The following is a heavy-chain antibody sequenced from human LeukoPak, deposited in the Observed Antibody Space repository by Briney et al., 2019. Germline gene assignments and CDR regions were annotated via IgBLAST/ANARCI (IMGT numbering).Heavy chain of an antibody. CDR1: GGSFNTYY. V-gene: IGHV4-59*12. J-gene: IGHJ4*02. CDR2: ISSSGTI. Sequence: SETLSVTCTVSGGSFNTYYWTWVRQPPGKGLEWIGYISSSGTINYNQSLKSRVTISVDTPKNQFSPNLTSVTAADTAFYYCARGITAAGGRDYWGQGTLVTVSS. CDR3: ARGITAAGGRDY. D-gene: IGHD6-13*01.